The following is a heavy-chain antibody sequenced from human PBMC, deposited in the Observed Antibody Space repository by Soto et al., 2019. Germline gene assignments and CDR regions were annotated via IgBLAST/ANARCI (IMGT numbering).Heavy chain of an antibody. Sequence: GGSLRLSCAASGFTFSSYAMSWVRQAPGKGLEWVSVISGSGGSTYYADSVKGRFTISRDNSKNTLYLQMNSLRAEDTAVYYCAKVPFRPDDSSGYGWFDPWGQGTLVTVSS. V-gene: IGHV3-23*01. D-gene: IGHD3-22*01. CDR1: GFTFSSYA. CDR3: AKVPFRPDDSSGYGWFDP. J-gene: IGHJ5*02. CDR2: ISGSGGST.